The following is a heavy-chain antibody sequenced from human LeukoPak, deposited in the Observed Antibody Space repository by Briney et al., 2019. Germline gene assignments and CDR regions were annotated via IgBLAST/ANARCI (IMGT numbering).Heavy chain of an antibody. CDR2: IYYSGST. CDR3: AREYNWNFNCFDP. V-gene: IGHV4-30-4*01. D-gene: IGHD1-1*01. Sequence: PSQTLSLTCTVSGGSISSGDYYWSWIRQPPGTGLEWIGYIYYSGSTYYNPSLKSRVTISVDTSKNQFSLKLSSVTAADTAVYYCAREYNWNFNCFDPWGQGTLVTVSS. J-gene: IGHJ5*02. CDR1: GGSISSGDYY.